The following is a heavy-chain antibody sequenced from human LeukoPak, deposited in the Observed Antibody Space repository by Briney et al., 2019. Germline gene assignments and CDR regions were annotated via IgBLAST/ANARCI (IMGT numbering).Heavy chain of an antibody. CDR2: ISSSSSYI. J-gene: IGHJ3*02. V-gene: IGHV3-21*04. CDR1: GFTLSSYS. Sequence: GGSLRLSCAASGFTLSSYSMNWVRQPPGKGLEWVSSISSSSSYIYYADSVKGRFTISRDNAKNSLYLQMNSLRAEDTAVYYCAREAGTGAFDIWGQGTMVTVSS. D-gene: IGHD6-19*01. CDR3: AREAGTGAFDI.